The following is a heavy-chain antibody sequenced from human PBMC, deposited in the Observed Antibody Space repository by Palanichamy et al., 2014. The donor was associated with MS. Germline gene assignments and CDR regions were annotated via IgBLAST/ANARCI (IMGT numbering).Heavy chain of an antibody. CDR2: IYSGGST. CDR1: GFTVSSTY. Sequence: EVQVVGSGGGLIQPGGSLRLSCAASGFTVSSTYMSWVRQAPGKGLEWVSIIYSGGSTKYADSVKGRFTISRDNSKNTLYLQMNYLRAEDTAVYYCARGLNYYDSSGYYWIWGQGTLVTVSS. D-gene: IGHD3-22*01. CDR3: ARGLNYYDSSGYYWI. V-gene: IGHV3-53*01. J-gene: IGHJ4*02.